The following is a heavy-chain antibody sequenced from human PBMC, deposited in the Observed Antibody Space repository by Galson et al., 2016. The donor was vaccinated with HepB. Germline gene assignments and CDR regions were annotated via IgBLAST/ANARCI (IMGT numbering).Heavy chain of an antibody. CDR3: ARDLWRGGRIDY. CDR1: GFSVSSNY. Sequence: SLRLSCAAFGFSVSSNYMSWVRQAPGKGLQWVSVIFSGGSTYYADSVKGRFTISRDNAKNTLYLQMNSLRAEDTAVYYCARDLWRGGRIDYWGQGTLVTVSS. V-gene: IGHV3-53*01. CDR2: IFSGGST. D-gene: IGHD4-23*01. J-gene: IGHJ4*02.